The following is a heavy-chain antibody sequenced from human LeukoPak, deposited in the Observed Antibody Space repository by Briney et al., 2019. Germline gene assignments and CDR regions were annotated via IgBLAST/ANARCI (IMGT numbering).Heavy chain of an antibody. D-gene: IGHD2-2*01. CDR1: GYTFTSYY. J-gene: IGHJ3*02. CDR2: INPSGGST. Sequence: ASVKVSCKASGYTFTSYYMHWVRQAPGQGLEWMGIINPSGGSTSYAQKFQGRVTMTRDTSTSTVYMELSSLRSEDTAVYYCARPLYCSSTSASCDAFDIWGQGTMVTVSS. CDR3: ARPLYCSSTSASCDAFDI. V-gene: IGHV1-46*01.